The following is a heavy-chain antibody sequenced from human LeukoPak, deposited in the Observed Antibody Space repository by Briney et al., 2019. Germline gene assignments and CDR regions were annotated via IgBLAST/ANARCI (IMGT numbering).Heavy chain of an antibody. CDR2: INHSGST. V-gene: IGHV4-34*01. J-gene: IGHJ3*02. D-gene: IGHD6-13*01. CDR3: ARRGIAAAGTYDAFDI. CDR1: GGSFSGYY. Sequence: SETLSLTCAVYGGSFSGYYWSWIRQPPGKGLEWIGEINHSGSTNYNPSLKSRVTISVDTSKNQFSLKLSSVTAADTAVYYCARRGIAAAGTYDAFDIWGQGTMVTVSS.